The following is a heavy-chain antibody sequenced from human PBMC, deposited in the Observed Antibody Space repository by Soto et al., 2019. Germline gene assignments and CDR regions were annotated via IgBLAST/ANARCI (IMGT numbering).Heavy chain of an antibody. Sequence: QVQLVQSGAEVKKPGASVKVSCKASGYTFXSYGISWVRQAPGXGLEWMGWISAYNGNTNYAQKLQGRVTMTTDTSTSTAYMELRSLRSDDTAVYYCARDRITMIVVGPDAFDIWGQGTMVTVSS. CDR3: ARDRITMIVVGPDAFDI. V-gene: IGHV1-18*04. CDR2: ISAYNGNT. J-gene: IGHJ3*02. D-gene: IGHD3-22*01. CDR1: GYTFXSYG.